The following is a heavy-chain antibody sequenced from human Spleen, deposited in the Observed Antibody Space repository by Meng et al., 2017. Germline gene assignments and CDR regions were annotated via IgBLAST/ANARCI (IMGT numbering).Heavy chain of an antibody. Sequence: ASVKVSCKASGYTLTNYAINWLRQAPGQGLEWMGWIDTKTGNPTYAQGFRGRLVFSLDTSVSTTYLEISGLKADDTAVYYCTRFWGRGPHDAFDIWGQGTMVTVSS. D-gene: IGHD3-16*01. CDR2: IDTKTGNP. J-gene: IGHJ3*02. CDR1: GYTLTNYA. CDR3: TRFWGRGPHDAFDI. V-gene: IGHV7-4-1*02.